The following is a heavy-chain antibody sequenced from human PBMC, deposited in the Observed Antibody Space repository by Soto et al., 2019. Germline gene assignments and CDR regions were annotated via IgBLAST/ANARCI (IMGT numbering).Heavy chain of an antibody. CDR2: IDPSDSYT. CDR1: GYSFTSYW. J-gene: IGHJ6*02. V-gene: IGHV5-10-1*01. CDR3: ARSPLPSIYYDSSGYYYYYGMDV. Sequence: GESLKISCKGSGYSFTSYWISWVRKMPGKGLEWMGRIDPSDSYTNYSPSFQGHVTISVDKSISTAYLQWSSLKASDTAMYYCARSPLPSIYYDSSGYYYYYGMDVWGQGTTVTVSS. D-gene: IGHD3-22*01.